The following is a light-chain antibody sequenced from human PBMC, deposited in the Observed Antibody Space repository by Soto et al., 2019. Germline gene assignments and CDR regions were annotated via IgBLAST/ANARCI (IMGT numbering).Light chain of an antibody. CDR2: EVT. CDR1: SSDIGGHHF. CDR3: SSYTSSSLYV. J-gene: IGLJ1*01. V-gene: IGLV2-14*01. Sequence: QPVLTQPASVSGSPGQSITISCTGTSSDIGGHHFVSWYQQQSGKAPKLVIYEVTDRPSGVSDRFSGSKSGNRASLTISGLQPEDEADYYCSSYTSSSLYVFGTGTKVTV.